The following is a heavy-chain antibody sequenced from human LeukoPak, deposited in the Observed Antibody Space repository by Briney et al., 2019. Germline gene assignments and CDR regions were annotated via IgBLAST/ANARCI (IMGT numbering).Heavy chain of an antibody. CDR3: ARDRYYYGSGGFKNYYMDV. Sequence: GSLRLSCGASGFTFSSYSMNWIRQAPGKGLEWVSSISSSSTYIFYADSVKGRFTISRDNAKNSLYLQMNSLRAEDTAVYYCARDRYYYGSGGFKNYYMDVWGKGTTVTVSS. V-gene: IGHV3-21*01. CDR2: ISSSSTYI. D-gene: IGHD3-10*01. CDR1: GFTFSSYS. J-gene: IGHJ6*03.